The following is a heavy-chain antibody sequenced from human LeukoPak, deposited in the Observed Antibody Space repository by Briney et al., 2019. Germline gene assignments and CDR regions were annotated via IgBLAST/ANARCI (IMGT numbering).Heavy chain of an antibody. V-gene: IGHV3-23*01. CDR3: AKSLWFGEMGFDC. D-gene: IGHD3-10*01. Sequence: GSLRLSCAASGFTFSSYAMSWVRQAPGKGLEWVSGISGSGGRTYYADSVKGRFTISRDNSKNTLSLQMNILRAEDTAVFYCAKSLWFGEMGFDCWGQGTLVTVSS. CDR2: ISGSGGRT. CDR1: GFTFSSYA. J-gene: IGHJ4*02.